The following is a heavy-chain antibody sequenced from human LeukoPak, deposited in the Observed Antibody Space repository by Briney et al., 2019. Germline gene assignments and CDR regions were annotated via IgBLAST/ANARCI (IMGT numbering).Heavy chain of an antibody. CDR1: GYTFTGYY. CDR3: ARDKGNRYYDFWSGYLHDFDY. J-gene: IGHJ4*02. D-gene: IGHD3-3*01. V-gene: IGHV1-18*04. CDR2: ISAYNGNT. Sequence: ASVTVSCKASGYTFTGYYMHWVRQAPGQGLEWMGWISAYNGNTNYAQKLQGRVTMTTDTSTSTAYMELRSLRSDDTAVYYCARDKGNRYYDFWSGYLHDFDYWGQGTLVTVSS.